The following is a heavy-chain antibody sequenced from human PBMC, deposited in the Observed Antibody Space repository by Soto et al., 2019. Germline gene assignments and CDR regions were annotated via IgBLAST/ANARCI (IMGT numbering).Heavy chain of an antibody. V-gene: IGHV1-69*13. Sequence: ASVKVSCKASGGTFSSYAISWVRQAPGQGLEWMGGIIPIFGTANYAQKFQGRVTITADESTSTAYMELSSLRSEDTAVYYCARAPSRSGAHLGWFDPRGQGTLVTVSS. CDR2: IIPIFGTA. CDR1: GGTFSSYA. CDR3: ARAPSRSGAHLGWFDP. J-gene: IGHJ5*02. D-gene: IGHD2-15*01.